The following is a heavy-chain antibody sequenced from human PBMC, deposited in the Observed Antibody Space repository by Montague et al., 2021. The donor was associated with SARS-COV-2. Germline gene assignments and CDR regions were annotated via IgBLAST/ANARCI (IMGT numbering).Heavy chain of an antibody. CDR3: ARDPTKWELGYAFDI. V-gene: IGHV3-11*01. CDR2: ISSSGRTI. CDR1: GFTFSDYY. D-gene: IGHD1-26*01. Sequence: SLRLSCAASGFTFSDYYMSWIRQAPGKGLEWVSYISSSGRTIYNADSVKGRFTISRDNAKNSIYLQMNSLRAEDTAVYYCARDPTKWELGYAFDIWGQGTMVTVSS. J-gene: IGHJ3*02.